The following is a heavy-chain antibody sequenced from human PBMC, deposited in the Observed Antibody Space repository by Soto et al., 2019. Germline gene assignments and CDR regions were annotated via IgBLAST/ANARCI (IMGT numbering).Heavy chain of an antibody. CDR1: GGSISSGGYF. CDR2: IYHSGST. J-gene: IGHJ5*02. Sequence: SETLSLTCAVSGGSISSGGYFWSWIRQPPGKGLEWIGYIYHSGSTYYNPSLKSRVSISVDRSKNQFSLKLSSVTAADTAVYSCAGGGGPFWGGDSSPPPPNWFAPGGRGPRVPVS. V-gene: IGHV4-30-2*01. D-gene: IGHD2-21*02. CDR3: AGGGGPFWGGDSSPPPPNWFAP.